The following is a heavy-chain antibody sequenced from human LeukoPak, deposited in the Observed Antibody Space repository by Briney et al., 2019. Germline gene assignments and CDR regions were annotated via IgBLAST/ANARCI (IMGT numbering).Heavy chain of an antibody. D-gene: IGHD3-22*01. J-gene: IGHJ6*02. CDR3: ARGLAYEDGMDV. Sequence: EASVKVSCKASGGTFSSYAISWVRQAPGQGLEWMGRIIPILGIANYAQKFQGRVTITADKSTSTAYMELSSLRSEDTAVYYCARGLAYEDGMDVWGQGTAVTVSS. CDR2: IIPILGIA. CDR1: GGTFSSYA. V-gene: IGHV1-69*04.